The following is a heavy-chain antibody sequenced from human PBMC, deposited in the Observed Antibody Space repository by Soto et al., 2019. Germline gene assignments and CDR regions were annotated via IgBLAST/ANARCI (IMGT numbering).Heavy chain of an antibody. Sequence: PSETLSLTCTVSGGSISSGGYYWSWIRQHPGKGLEWIGYIYCSGSTYHHPSLMSRVTISLDTSKNQFSLRLSSVTAADTAVYYWAKGLTMFRGMDWGQGTLITVSS. CDR2: IYCSGST. CDR1: GGSISSGGYY. V-gene: IGHV4-31*03. D-gene: IGHD3-10*01. CDR3: AKGLTMFRGMD. J-gene: IGHJ4*02.